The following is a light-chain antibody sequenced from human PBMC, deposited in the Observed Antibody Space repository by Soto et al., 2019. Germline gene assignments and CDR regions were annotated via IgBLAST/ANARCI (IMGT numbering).Light chain of an antibody. CDR3: QQYDGDFLT. CDR1: QSISNY. V-gene: IGKV1-5*01. CDR2: DAS. Sequence: DIEMTQSPSSLSASVGDRVTITCRASQSISNYLAWYQQKPGKAPQLLIYDASTLESGVPSRFSGSGSGTEFALTIGGLQPDDFATYYCQQYDGDFLTFGQGTKVDI. J-gene: IGKJ1*01.